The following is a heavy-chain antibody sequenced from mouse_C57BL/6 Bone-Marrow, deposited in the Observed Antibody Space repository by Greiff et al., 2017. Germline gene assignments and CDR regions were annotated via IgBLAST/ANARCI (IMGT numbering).Heavy chain of an antibody. Sequence: EVKLEESGGGLVQPGGSLKLSCAASGFTFSDYYMYWVRQTPEKRLEWVAYISNGGGSTYYPDTVKGRFTISRDNAKNTLYLQMSRLKSEDTAMYYCATGFPFAYWGQGTLVTVSA. V-gene: IGHV5-12*01. CDR2: ISNGGGST. CDR3: ATGFPFAY. CDR1: GFTFSDYY. J-gene: IGHJ3*01.